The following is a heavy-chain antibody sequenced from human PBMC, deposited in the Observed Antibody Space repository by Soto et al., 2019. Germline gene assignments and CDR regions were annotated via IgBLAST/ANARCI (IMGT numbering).Heavy chain of an antibody. CDR3: ARGRGRYSSGWSWFDP. V-gene: IGHV4-59*02. J-gene: IGHJ5*02. D-gene: IGHD6-19*01. CDR2: IFQSGST. Sequence: PSETLSLTCTVSGGSVNSYYWSWIRQPPGKGLEWIGEIFQSGSTNYTPSLESRVTISVDKSKNQFSLTLTSVTAADTAVYFCARGRGRYSSGWSWFDPWGQGILVTVSS. CDR1: GGSVNSYY.